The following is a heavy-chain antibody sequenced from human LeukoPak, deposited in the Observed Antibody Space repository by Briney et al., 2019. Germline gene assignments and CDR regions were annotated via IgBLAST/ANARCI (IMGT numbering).Heavy chain of an antibody. CDR2: IYYSGST. V-gene: IGHV4-39*07. CDR1: GGSISSSSYY. D-gene: IGHD1-26*01. CDR3: ARDSSGSYYASSDY. J-gene: IGHJ4*02. Sequence: PSQTLSLTCTVSGGSISSSSYYWGWTRQPPGKGLEWIGSIYYSGSTYYNPSLKSRVTISVDTSKNQFSLKPSSVTAADTAVYYCARDSSGSYYASSDYWGQGTLVTVSS.